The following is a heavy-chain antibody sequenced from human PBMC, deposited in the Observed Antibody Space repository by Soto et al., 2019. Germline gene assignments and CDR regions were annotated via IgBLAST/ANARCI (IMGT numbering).Heavy chain of an antibody. J-gene: IGHJ4*02. CDR2: IWYDGSDK. CDR3: ARDRYSSGWYDLDY. Sequence: QVQLVESGGGVVQPGRSLRLSCAASGFTFRSYGMHWVRQAPGKGLEWVSVIWYDGSDKYYADSVKGRFTISRDNSKNTLYLQMNSLRAEDTAVYYCARDRYSSGWYDLDYWGQGTLVTVPS. CDR1: GFTFRSYG. V-gene: IGHV3-33*01. D-gene: IGHD6-19*01.